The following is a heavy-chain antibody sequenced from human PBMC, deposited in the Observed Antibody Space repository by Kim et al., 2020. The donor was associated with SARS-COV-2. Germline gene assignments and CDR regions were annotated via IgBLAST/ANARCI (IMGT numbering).Heavy chain of an antibody. J-gene: IGHJ4*02. Sequence: SETLSLTCTVSGGSISSYYWSWIRQPPGKGLEWIGYIYYSGSTNYNPSLKSRVTISVDTSKNQFSLKLSSVTAADTAVYYCARVIVGATSFPLGYYFDYWGQGTLVTVSS. V-gene: IGHV4-59*01. CDR1: GGSISSYY. D-gene: IGHD1-26*01. CDR3: ARVIVGATSFPLGYYFDY. CDR2: IYYSGST.